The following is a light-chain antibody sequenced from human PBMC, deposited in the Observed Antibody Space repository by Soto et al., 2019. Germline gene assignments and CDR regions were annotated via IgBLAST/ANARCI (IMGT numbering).Light chain of an antibody. J-gene: IGLJ1*01. CDR1: SSDVGSYDY. V-gene: IGLV2-11*01. Sequence: QSVLTQPRSVSGSPGQSVTVSCSGSSSDVGSYDYVSWYQQYPGKAPKLIIYDISKRPSGVPDRFSGSKSGNTASLTISGLLPEDEADYYCCSYAGSYTYVFGPGTKV. CDR3: CSYAGSYTYV. CDR2: DIS.